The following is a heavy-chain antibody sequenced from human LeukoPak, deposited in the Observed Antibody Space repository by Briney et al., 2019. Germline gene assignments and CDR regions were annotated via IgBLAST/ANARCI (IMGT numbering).Heavy chain of an antibody. CDR2: IIPIFGTA. V-gene: IGHV1-69*06. D-gene: IGHD3-9*01. CDR3: ARSHVLIRYFDWLTNLGHYYYYMDV. CDR1: GGTFSSYA. J-gene: IGHJ6*03. Sequence: RASVKVSCKASGGTFSSYAISWVRQAPGQGLEWMGGIIPIFGTANYAQKFQGRVTITADKSTSTAYMELRSLRSDDTAVYYCARSHVLIRYFDWLTNLGHYYYYMDVWGKGTTVTISS.